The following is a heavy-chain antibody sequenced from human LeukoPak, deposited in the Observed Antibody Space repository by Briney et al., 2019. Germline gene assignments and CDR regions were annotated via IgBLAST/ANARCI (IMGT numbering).Heavy chain of an antibody. D-gene: IGHD5-18*01. Sequence: GESLKISCKGSGYSFTSYWIGWVRQMPGKGLEWMGIIYPGDSDTRYSPSFQGQVTISADKSISTAYLQWSSLKASDTAMYYCARRGYSYGPPGGDWFDPWGQGTLVTVSS. CDR3: ARRGYSYGPPGGDWFDP. CDR2: IYPGDSDT. J-gene: IGHJ5*02. V-gene: IGHV5-51*01. CDR1: GYSFTSYW.